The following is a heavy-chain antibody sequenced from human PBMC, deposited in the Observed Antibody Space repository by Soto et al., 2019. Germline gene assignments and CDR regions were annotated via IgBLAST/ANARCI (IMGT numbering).Heavy chain of an antibody. V-gene: IGHV3-30-3*01. CDR1: GFTFSSYA. CDR3: ARGPYSSSWYTTFFDY. CDR2: ISYDGSNK. J-gene: IGHJ4*02. Sequence: GGSLRLSCAASGFTFSSYAMHWVRQAPGKGLEWVAVISYDGSNKYYADSVKGRFTISRDNSKNTLYLQMNSLRAEDTAVYYCARGPYSSSWYTTFFDYWGQGTLATVSS. D-gene: IGHD6-13*01.